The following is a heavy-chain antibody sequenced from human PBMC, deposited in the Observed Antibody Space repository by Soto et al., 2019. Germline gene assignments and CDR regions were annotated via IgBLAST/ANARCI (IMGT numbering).Heavy chain of an antibody. V-gene: IGHV3-30*03. CDR3: AGDRSGWYTFDY. CDR2: ISYDGSNK. D-gene: IGHD6-19*01. J-gene: IGHJ4*02. CDR1: GFTFSSYG. Sequence: GGSLRLSCAASGFTFSSYGMHWVRQAPGKGLEWVAVISYDGSNKYYADSVKGRFTISRDNSKNTLYLQMNSLRAEDTAVYYCAGDRSGWYTFDYWGQGTLVTVSS.